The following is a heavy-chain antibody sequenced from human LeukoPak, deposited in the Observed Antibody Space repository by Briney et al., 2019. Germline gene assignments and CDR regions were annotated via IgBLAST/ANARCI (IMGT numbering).Heavy chain of an antibody. D-gene: IGHD3-10*01. CDR2: ISNSSSYI. Sequence: GGSLRLSCAASGFTFSSYSMNWVRQAPGKGLEWVSSISNSSSYIYYADSVKGRFTISRDNAKNSLYLQMNSLRAEDTAVYYCARDRFITMVREPNWFDSWGQGTLVTVSS. J-gene: IGHJ5*01. V-gene: IGHV3-21*01. CDR3: ARDRFITMVREPNWFDS. CDR1: GFTFSSYS.